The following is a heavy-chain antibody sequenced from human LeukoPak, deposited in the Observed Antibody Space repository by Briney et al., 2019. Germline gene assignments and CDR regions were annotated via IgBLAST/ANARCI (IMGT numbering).Heavy chain of an antibody. CDR1: GFSVSGKY. CDR3: APDDLTDGYKGY. D-gene: IGHD3-22*01. V-gene: IGHV3-53*05. J-gene: IGHJ4*02. CDR2: IFPNGNT. Sequence: GGSLRLSCAVSGFSVSGKYMSWVRQAPGRGLEWVSVIFPNGNTNYADSVKGRFTIFRDNSKNTLYLQMNTLRAGDTAVYYCAPDDLTDGYKGYWGQGTLVTVSS.